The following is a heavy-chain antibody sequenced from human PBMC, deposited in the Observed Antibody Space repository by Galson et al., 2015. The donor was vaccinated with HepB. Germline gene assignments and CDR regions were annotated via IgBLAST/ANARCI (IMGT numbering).Heavy chain of an antibody. V-gene: IGHV3-11*01. CDR3: ARDRSSSGSRGNDFDY. D-gene: IGHD3-22*01. CDR2: ISSSGNII. J-gene: IGHJ4*02. CDR1: GFTFSDYY. Sequence: SLRLSCAASGFTFSDYYMNWVRQAPGKGLEWVSYISSSGNIIYYADSVKGRFTISRDNANNSLYLQMNSLRVEDTAVYYCARDRSSSGSRGNDFDYWGQGTLVIVS.